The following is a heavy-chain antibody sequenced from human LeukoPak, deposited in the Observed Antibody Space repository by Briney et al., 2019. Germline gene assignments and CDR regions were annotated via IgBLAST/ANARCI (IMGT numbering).Heavy chain of an antibody. CDR3: ARVVALIGTWDYLDY. CDR2: LYSDGSA. J-gene: IGHJ4*02. Sequence: GGSLRLSCAASGFTVSSHYMTWVRQAPGKGLEWLSVLYSDGSAYYANSVKGRFTISRDNSKNILYLQMSSLSAEDTAIYYCARVVALIGTWDYLDYWGQGSLVTVSS. V-gene: IGHV3-53*01. D-gene: IGHD1-7*01. CDR1: GFTVSSHY.